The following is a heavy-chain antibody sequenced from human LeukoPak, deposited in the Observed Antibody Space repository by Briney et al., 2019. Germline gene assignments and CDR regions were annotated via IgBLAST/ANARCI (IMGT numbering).Heavy chain of an antibody. CDR2: IRSDGGIK. J-gene: IGHJ4*02. Sequence: GGSLRLSCAASGFTFDNYGMHWVRQAPGKGLEWVAFIRSDGGIKYYADSVKGRFTISRDNSKNTLYLQVNSLRAEYTAVYFCAKDVPAAYFDYWGQGTLVTVSS. V-gene: IGHV3-30*02. D-gene: IGHD2-2*01. CDR3: AKDVPAAYFDY. CDR1: GFTFDNYG.